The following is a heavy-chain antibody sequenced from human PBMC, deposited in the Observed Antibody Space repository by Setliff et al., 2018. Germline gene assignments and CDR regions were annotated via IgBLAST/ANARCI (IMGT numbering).Heavy chain of an antibody. Sequence: TLSLTCNVSGVSIANTASYWSWIRQPAGKTLEWIGQVYVGGNTYYNPSFESRVSISVDRSNNQFSLKLNSVTAADTAVYYCARGITSGGYWGQRFLYLDVWGRGTTGTVSS. CDR3: ARGITSGGYWGQRFLYLDV. D-gene: IGHD3-22*01. CDR2: VYVGGNT. CDR1: GVSIANTASY. J-gene: IGHJ6*03. V-gene: IGHV4-61*09.